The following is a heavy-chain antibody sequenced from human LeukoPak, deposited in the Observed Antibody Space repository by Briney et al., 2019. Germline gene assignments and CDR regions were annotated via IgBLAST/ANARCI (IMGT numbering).Heavy chain of an antibody. V-gene: IGHV3-21*01. CDR3: ARVPLWGGEPKTRSGGAFDI. D-gene: IGHD3-16*01. J-gene: IGHJ3*02. CDR1: GFTFSSYS. CDR2: ISSSSSYI. Sequence: PGGSLRLSCAASGFTFSSYSMNWVRQAPRKGLEWVSSISSSSSYIYYADSVKGRFTISRDNAKNSLYLQMNSLRAEDTAVYYCARVPLWGGEPKTRSGGAFDIWGQGTMVTVSS.